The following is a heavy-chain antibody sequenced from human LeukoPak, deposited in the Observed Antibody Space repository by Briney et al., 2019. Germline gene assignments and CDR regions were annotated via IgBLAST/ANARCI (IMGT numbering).Heavy chain of an antibody. CDR1: GFSISTFW. J-gene: IGHJ6*02. D-gene: IGHD3-10*01. CDR3: VRDDSYYGSGTYNGMDV. Sequence: PGGSLRLSCVASGFSISTFWMHWVRQVPGKGLVWVSRINNGGTTTNYADSVTGRFTISRDDAKNTVYLQMNSLRTEDTAVYYCVRDDSYYGSGTYNGMDVWGQGTTVTV. V-gene: IGHV3-74*01. CDR2: INNGGTTT.